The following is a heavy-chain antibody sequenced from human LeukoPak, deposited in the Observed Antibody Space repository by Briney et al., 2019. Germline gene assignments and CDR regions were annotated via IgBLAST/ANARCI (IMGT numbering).Heavy chain of an antibody. CDR2: TSSSDAGT. J-gene: IGHJ6*03. CDR1: GFTLSSYA. Sequence: TGGSLRLSCAASGFTLSSYAMSWVRQAPGKGLEWVSATSSSDAGTYYVESVRGRFTISRDNSKNTLFLQMNSLRAEDTAVYYCATSPITMIVVVTDYYYMDVWGKGTTVTVSS. CDR3: ATSPITMIVVVTDYYYMDV. D-gene: IGHD3-22*01. V-gene: IGHV3-23*01.